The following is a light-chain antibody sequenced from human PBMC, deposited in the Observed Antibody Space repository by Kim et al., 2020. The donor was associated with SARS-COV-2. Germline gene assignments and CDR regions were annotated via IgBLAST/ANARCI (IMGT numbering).Light chain of an antibody. Sequence: EIVLTQSPATLSLSPGDTATLSCRASQSVSSYLAWYQQKPGQAPRLLIYDASNRATGIPARFSGSGSGTDFTLTISSLEPEDFALYYCQQRTNWPLTFGGGTKVDIK. J-gene: IGKJ4*01. CDR2: DAS. V-gene: IGKV3-11*01. CDR3: QQRTNWPLT. CDR1: QSVSSY.